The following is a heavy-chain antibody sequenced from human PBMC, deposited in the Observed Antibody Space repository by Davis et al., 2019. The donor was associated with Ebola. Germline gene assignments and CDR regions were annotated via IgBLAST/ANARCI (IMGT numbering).Heavy chain of an antibody. J-gene: IGHJ4*02. D-gene: IGHD5-18*01. CDR1: GYTFTRYA. CDR2: MNAGRGNS. V-gene: IGHV1-3*01. Sequence: AASVKVSCKASGYTFTRYAMHWVRQAPGERLEWMAWMNAGRGNSKYSQNFQGRVTLSSDTSASTAYMELSSLRSEDTAVYYCARDVDTAKFDYWGQGTLVTVSS. CDR3: ARDVDTAKFDY.